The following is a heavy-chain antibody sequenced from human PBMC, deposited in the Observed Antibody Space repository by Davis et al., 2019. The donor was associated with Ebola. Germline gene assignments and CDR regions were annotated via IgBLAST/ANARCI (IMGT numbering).Heavy chain of an antibody. CDR3: AKARSDYGPNPGYYFDY. J-gene: IGHJ4*02. Sequence: GESLKISCSASGFTFSSYAMHWVRQAPGKGLEYVSAISSNGGSTYYADSVKGRFTISRDNSKNTLYLQMNSLRAEDTAVYYCAKARSDYGPNPGYYFDYWGQGTLVTVSS. V-gene: IGHV3-64*04. D-gene: IGHD4-17*01. CDR2: ISSNGGST. CDR1: GFTFSSYA.